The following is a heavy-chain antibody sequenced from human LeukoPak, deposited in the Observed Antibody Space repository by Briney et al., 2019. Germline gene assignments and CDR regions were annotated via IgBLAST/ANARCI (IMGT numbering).Heavy chain of an antibody. D-gene: IGHD3-22*01. CDR1: GGSFSGYY. CDR2: INHSGST. Sequence: SETLSLTCAVYGGSFSGYYWSWIRQPPGKGLEWIGEINHSGSTNYNPSLKSRVTISVDTSKNQFSLKLSSVTAADTAVYYCARVASDSSGYYYPYYFGYWGQGTLVTVSS. V-gene: IGHV4-34*01. J-gene: IGHJ4*02. CDR3: ARVASDSSGYYYPYYFGY.